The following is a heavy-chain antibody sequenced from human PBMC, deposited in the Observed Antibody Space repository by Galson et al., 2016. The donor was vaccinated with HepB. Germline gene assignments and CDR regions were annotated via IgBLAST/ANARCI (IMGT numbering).Heavy chain of an antibody. CDR3: AKDPNYYDSSGYIWGAFDI. V-gene: IGHV3-23*01. CDR1: GFTFRSYA. CDR2: ISNSGGRT. D-gene: IGHD3-22*01. J-gene: IGHJ3*02. Sequence: SLRLSCAASGFTFRSYAMTWVRQAPGKGLEWVSEISNSGGRTYYADSVKGRFTISRDNSKNTLSLQMNSLRAEDTAVYYCAKDPNYYDSSGYIWGAFDIWGQGTMVTVPS.